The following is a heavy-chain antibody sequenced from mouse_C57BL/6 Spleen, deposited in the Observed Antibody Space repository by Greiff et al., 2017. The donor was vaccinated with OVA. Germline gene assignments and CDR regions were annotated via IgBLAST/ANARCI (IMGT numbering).Heavy chain of an antibody. V-gene: IGHV1-63*01. J-gene: IGHJ4*01. CDR3: ARGYSGGYARDY. CDR1: GYTFTNYW. Sequence: QVQLQQSGAELVRPGTSVKLSCKASGYTFTNYWIGWAKQRPGHGLEWIGDIYPGGGYTNYNEKFKGKATLTADKSSSTAYMQFSSLTSEDSAIYYCARGYSGGYARDYWGQGTSVTVSS. CDR2: IYPGGGYT. D-gene: IGHD2-14*01.